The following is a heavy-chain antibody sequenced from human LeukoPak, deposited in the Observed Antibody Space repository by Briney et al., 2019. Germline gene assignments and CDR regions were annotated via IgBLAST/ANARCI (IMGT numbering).Heavy chain of an antibody. J-gene: IGHJ4*02. V-gene: IGHV4-61*01. CDR3: ARVGRSYGTEGYYFDY. CDR1: GGSVSSGSYY. D-gene: IGHD5-18*01. CDR2: IYYSGST. Sequence: SETLSLTCTVSGGSVSSGSYYWSWIRQPPGKGLEWIGYIYYSGSTNYNPSLKSRVTISVDTSKNQFSLKLSSVTAADTAVYYCARVGRSYGTEGYYFDYWGQGTLVTVSS.